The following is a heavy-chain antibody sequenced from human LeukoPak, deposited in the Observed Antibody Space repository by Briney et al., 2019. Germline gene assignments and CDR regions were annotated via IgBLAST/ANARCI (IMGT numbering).Heavy chain of an antibody. V-gene: IGHV1-18*01. J-gene: IGHJ4*02. CDR1: GYTFTSYG. CDR3: VRVVVASRHSSGYSGFDY. CDR2: VSAYNGNT. D-gene: IGHD3-22*01. Sequence: ASVKVSCKASGYTFTSYGISWVRQAPGQGLEWMGWVSAYNGNTNYAQKLQGRVTMTTDTSTSTAYMELRSLRSDDTAVYYCVRVVVASRHSSGYSGFDYWGQGTLVTVSS.